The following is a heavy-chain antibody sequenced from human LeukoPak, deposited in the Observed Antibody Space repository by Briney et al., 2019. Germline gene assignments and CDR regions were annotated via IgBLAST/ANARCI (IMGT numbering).Heavy chain of an antibody. CDR2: ISSISTYI. V-gene: IGHV3-21*01. CDR3: TRDLMDYDVSTGLHHYYMDV. D-gene: IGHD3-9*01. Sequence: GGSLRLSCVASGFTFSSYSMNWVRQAPGKGLEWVSSISSISTYIYYPDSMKGRFTISRDNAKNSLYLQMNTLRVEDTAVYYCTRDLMDYDVSTGLHHYYMDVWGQGTTVTVSS. J-gene: IGHJ6*02. CDR1: GFTFSSYS.